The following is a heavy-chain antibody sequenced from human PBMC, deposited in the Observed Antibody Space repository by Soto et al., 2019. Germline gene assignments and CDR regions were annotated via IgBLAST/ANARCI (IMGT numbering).Heavy chain of an antibody. CDR2: INHSGST. Sequence: SETLSLTCAVYGGSFSGYYWSWIRQPPGKGLEWIGEINHSGSTNYNPSLKSRVTISVDTSKNQFSLKLSSVTAADTAVYYCARSCSSTRCYWFDPWGQGNVVTVSS. D-gene: IGHD2-2*01. CDR1: GGSFSGYY. J-gene: IGHJ5*02. V-gene: IGHV4-34*01. CDR3: ARSCSSTRCYWFDP.